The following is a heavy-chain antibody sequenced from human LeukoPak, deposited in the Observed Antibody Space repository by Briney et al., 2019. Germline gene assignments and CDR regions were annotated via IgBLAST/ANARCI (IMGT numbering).Heavy chain of an antibody. CDR1: GFTFSSYS. Sequence: GGSLRLSFTASGFTFSSYSMTWVRQAPGKGLEWVANIKHDGSEQYYVDSVRGRVTISRDNAKNSVHLQMNNLRVEDTAVYFCARHNWYQFDYWGQGTLVTASS. CDR2: IKHDGSEQ. D-gene: IGHD1-1*01. V-gene: IGHV3-7*01. J-gene: IGHJ4*02. CDR3: ARHNWYQFDY.